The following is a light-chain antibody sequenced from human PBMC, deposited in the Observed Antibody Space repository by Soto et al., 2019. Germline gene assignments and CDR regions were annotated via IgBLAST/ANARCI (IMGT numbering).Light chain of an antibody. CDR3: RQDSSYPLT. Sequence: DIQMTQSPSSLSASVGDRVTITCRASQGISNWLAWYQQKPEKAPKSLIYAASNLQSGVPSRFSGSGSGTDFTLTISRLQHADFATYYCRQDSSYPLTFGGGTKVAIK. J-gene: IGKJ4*01. V-gene: IGKV1D-16*01. CDR2: AAS. CDR1: QGISNW.